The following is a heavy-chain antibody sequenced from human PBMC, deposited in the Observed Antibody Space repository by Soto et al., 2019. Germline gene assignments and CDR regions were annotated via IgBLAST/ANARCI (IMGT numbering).Heavy chain of an antibody. D-gene: IGHD3-3*01. CDR3: TRWRFLYDAFDI. J-gene: IGHJ3*02. CDR2: IRNKATSYTT. V-gene: IGHV3-72*01. Sequence: GGSLRLSCAASGFTFSDHYMDWVRQAPGQGLQWVGRIRNKATSYTTEYAASVKDRFIISRDDSENSLYLQMNSLKTEDTAVYYCTRWRFLYDAFDIWGQGTMVTVSS. CDR1: GFTFSDHY.